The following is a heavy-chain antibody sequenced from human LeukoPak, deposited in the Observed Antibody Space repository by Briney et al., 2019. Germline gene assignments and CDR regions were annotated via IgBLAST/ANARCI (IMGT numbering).Heavy chain of an antibody. V-gene: IGHV4-39*07. CDR1: GGSISSSSYY. J-gene: IGHJ4*02. CDR2: IYYSGST. D-gene: IGHD6-13*01. CDR3: AREKSSSRKTSFDY. Sequence: SETLSLTCTVSGGSISSSSYYWGWIRQPPGKGLEWIGSIYYSGSTYYNPSLKSRVTISVDTSKNQFSLKLSSVTAADTAVYYCAREKSSSRKTSFDYWGQGTLVTVSS.